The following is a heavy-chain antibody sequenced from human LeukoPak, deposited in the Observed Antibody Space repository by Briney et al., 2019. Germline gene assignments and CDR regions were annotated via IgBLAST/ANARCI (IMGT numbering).Heavy chain of an antibody. CDR2: ICYPGST. CDR1: GGSIGSYY. CDR3: ARDRSSGIYFDY. J-gene: IGHJ4*02. D-gene: IGHD3-22*01. Sequence: SETLSLTCTVSGGSIGSYYWSWIRQPPGQGLEWIGYICYPGSTNYNPSLKSRVTISVDTSKNQFSLKLSSVTAADTAVYYCARDRSSGIYFDYWGQGTLVTVSS. V-gene: IGHV4-59*12.